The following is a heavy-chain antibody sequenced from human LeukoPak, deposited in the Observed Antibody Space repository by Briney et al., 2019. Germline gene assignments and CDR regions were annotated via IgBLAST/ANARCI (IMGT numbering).Heavy chain of an antibody. CDR1: GFTFSSYG. J-gene: IGHJ4*02. Sequence: PGGSLRLSCAASGFTFSSYGMHWVRQAPGKGLEWVAVIRYDGSNKYYADSVKGRFTISRDNSKNTLYLQMNSLRAEDTAVYYCARGAHYYDSSGYPFDYWGQGTLVTVSS. CDR2: IRYDGSNK. D-gene: IGHD3-22*01. V-gene: IGHV3-33*01. CDR3: ARGAHYYDSSGYPFDY.